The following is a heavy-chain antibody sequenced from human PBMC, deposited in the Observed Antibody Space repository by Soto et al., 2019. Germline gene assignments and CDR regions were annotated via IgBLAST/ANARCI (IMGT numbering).Heavy chain of an antibody. J-gene: IGHJ4*02. Sequence: PSETLSLTCTVSGGSISSGGYYWSWIRQHPGKGLEWIGYIYYSGSTYYNPSLKSRVTISVDTSKNQFSLKLSSVTAADTAVYYCARGTSSTIDYWGQGTLVTVSS. CDR2: IYYSGST. D-gene: IGHD6-13*01. V-gene: IGHV4-31*03. CDR1: GGSISSGGYY. CDR3: ARGTSSTIDY.